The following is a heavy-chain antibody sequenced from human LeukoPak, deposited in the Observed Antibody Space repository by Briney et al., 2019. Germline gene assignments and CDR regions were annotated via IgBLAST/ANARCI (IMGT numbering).Heavy chain of an antibody. Sequence: ASVKVSCKASGYTFTSYAMHWVRQAPGQRLEWMGWINAGNGNTKYSQKFQGRVTITRDTSASTAYMELSSLRSEDTAVYYCARVASMVRGVILLGYWGQGTLVTVSS. V-gene: IGHV1-3*01. CDR1: GYTFTSYA. CDR2: INAGNGNT. J-gene: IGHJ4*02. D-gene: IGHD3-10*01. CDR3: ARVASMVRGVILLGY.